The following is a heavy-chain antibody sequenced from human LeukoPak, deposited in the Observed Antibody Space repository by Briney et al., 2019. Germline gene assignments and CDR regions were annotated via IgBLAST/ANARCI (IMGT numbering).Heavy chain of an antibody. Sequence: ASVKVSCEVSGYTLTELSIHCVRQAPGNGREWMGGFDPENGETIFAQKFQGRVTMTKDTSIDTAYMVLSSLRSEYTAVYYCVTDMVGYCSATGCYSEAYWGQGTLVTVSS. D-gene: IGHD2-15*01. CDR1: GYTLTELS. J-gene: IGHJ4*02. CDR2: FDPENGET. CDR3: VTDMVGYCSATGCYSEAY. V-gene: IGHV1-24*01.